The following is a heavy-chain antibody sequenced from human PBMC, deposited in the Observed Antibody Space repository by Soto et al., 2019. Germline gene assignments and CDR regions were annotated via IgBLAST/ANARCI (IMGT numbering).Heavy chain of an antibody. J-gene: IGHJ6*02. Sequence: QVQLLQSGTEVKKPGTSVKVSCKASGYTFTSYGISWVRQAPGQGLEWMGWISADNGNTDYAQRLQGRVTMTIDTSTSSAYMELRSLRSDDTDVYYCERREGYYYGMDVWGQGTTVSVSS. CDR3: ERREGYYYGMDV. V-gene: IGHV1-18*01. CDR1: GYTFTSYG. CDR2: ISADNGNT.